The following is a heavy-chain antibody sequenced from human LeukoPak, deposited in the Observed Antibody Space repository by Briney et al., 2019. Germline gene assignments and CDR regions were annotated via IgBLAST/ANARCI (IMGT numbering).Heavy chain of an antibody. V-gene: IGHV3-23*01. CDR2: ISGSGGST. Sequence: GGSLRLSCAASGFTFSSYAMSWVRQAPGKGLEWVSAISGSGGSTYYADSVKGRFTISRDNSKNTLYLQMNSLRAEDTAVYYCARVGNYRPYYYYYYYMDVWGKGTTVTVSS. CDR1: GFTFSSYA. CDR3: ARVGNYRPYYYYYYYMDV. J-gene: IGHJ6*03. D-gene: IGHD4-11*01.